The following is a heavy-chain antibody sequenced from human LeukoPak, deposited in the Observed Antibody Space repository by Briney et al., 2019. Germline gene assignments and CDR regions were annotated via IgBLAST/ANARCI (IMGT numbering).Heavy chain of an antibody. CDR3: TTGPFDYYGSASYLANGMDV. D-gene: IGHD3-10*01. J-gene: IGHJ6*02. CDR1: GFTFSNAW. V-gene: IGHV3-15*01. CDR2: IKSKTDGGTT. Sequence: GGTLRLSCTASGFTFSNAWMSWVRQAPGTGQEWVGRIKSKTDGGTTDYTAPMKGRFTMSKDDSKNTLSLQMNSLKTEDTAVYYCTTGPFDYYGSASYLANGMDVWGQGTTVTVSS.